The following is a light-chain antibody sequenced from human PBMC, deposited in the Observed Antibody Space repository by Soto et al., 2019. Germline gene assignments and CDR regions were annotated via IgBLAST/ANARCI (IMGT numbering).Light chain of an antibody. CDR3: QKYNTAPLT. CDR1: QGIGNY. J-gene: IGKJ4*01. CDR2: AAS. V-gene: IGKV1-27*01. Sequence: DILMTQSPSSLSASVGDRVTITCRASQGIGNYLAWFQQKPGKVPSLLIYAASTLQSGVPSRFSGSGSATDFTLTITSLQPEDFATYYCQKYNTAPLTFGGGTRVEL.